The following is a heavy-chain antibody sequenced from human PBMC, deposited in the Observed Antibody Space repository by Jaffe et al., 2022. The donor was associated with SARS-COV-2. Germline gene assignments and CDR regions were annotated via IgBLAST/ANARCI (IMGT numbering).Heavy chain of an antibody. Sequence: QVQLQESGPGLVKPSQTLSLTCTVSGGSISSGSYYWSWIRQPAGKGLEWIGRIYTSGSTNYNPSLKSRVTISVDTSKNQFSLKLSSVTAADTAVYYCARDNGGMATLDYYYYGMDVWGQGTTVTVSS. J-gene: IGHJ6*02. D-gene: IGHD5-12*01. CDR2: IYTSGST. CDR3: ARDNGGMATLDYYYYGMDV. CDR1: GGSISSGSYY. V-gene: IGHV4-61*02.